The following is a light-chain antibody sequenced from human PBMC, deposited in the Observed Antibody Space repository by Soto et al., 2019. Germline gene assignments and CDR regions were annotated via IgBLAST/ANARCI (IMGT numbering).Light chain of an antibody. CDR1: SSDIGNYNL. CDR3: CSYAGGRV. V-gene: IGLV2-23*01. CDR2: EGS. Sequence: QSVLTQPASVSGSPGQSITISCTGTSSDIGNYNLVSWYQHYPGKAPKLIIYEGSKRPSGVSNRISGSKSGNTASLAISGLQAEDEADYYCCSYAGGRVFGGGTKLTVL. J-gene: IGLJ3*02.